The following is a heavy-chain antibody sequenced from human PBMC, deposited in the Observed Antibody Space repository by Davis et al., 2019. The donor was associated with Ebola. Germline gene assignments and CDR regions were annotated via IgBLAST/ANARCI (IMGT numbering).Heavy chain of an antibody. CDR2: INPNSGGT. J-gene: IGHJ6*02. V-gene: IGHV1-2*02. Sequence: ASVKVSCKASRYTFTGYYMHWVRQAPGQGLEWMGWINPNSGGTNYAQKFQGRVTMTRDTSIITAYMELSRLRSDDTAVYYCARASSSSGKRQDYYYYYGMDVWGQGTTVTVSS. CDR3: ARASSSSGKRQDYYYYYGMDV. D-gene: IGHD6-6*01. CDR1: RYTFTGYY.